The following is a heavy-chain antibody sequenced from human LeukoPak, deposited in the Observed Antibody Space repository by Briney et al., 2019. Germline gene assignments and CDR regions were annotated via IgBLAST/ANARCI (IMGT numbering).Heavy chain of an antibody. J-gene: IGHJ4*02. CDR2: IRYDGSDK. D-gene: IGHD6-13*01. CDR3: LGSSSWYEDY. CDR1: GFTFSYYG. V-gene: IGHV3-30*02. Sequence: GGSLRLSCAATGFTFSYYGMHWVRQAPGKGLEWVAFIRYDGSDKHYADSVKGRFTISRDNSKNTLYLQVNTLRAEDTAVYYCLGSSSWYEDYWGQGTLVTVSS.